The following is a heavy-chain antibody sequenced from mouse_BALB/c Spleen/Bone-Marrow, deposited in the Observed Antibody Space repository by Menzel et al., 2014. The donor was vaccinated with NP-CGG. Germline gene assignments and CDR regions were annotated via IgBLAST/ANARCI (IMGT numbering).Heavy chain of an antibody. Sequence: EVQPQQSGAELVKPGASVKLSCTASGFNIKDTYIHWVMQRPEQGLAWIGRIDPASGDTKFDPKFQGKATITADTSSNTAYLQVTSLTSEDTAVYYCARVNPWYFDVWGAGTAVTVSS. D-gene: IGHD2-2*01. J-gene: IGHJ1*01. CDR2: IDPASGDT. V-gene: IGHV14-3*02. CDR1: GFNIKDTY. CDR3: ARVNPWYFDV.